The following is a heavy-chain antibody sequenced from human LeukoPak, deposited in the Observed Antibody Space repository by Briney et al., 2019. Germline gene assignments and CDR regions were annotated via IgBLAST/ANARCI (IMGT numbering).Heavy chain of an antibody. V-gene: IGHV3-66*01. CDR3: AREFYCGGDCYANY. J-gene: IGHJ4*02. Sequence: GGSLRLSCAASGFTVSSNYMSWVRQAPGKGLEWVSVIYSGGSTYYADSVKGRFTISRDNSKNTLYLQMNSLRAEDTAVYYCAREFYCGGDCYANYWGQGTLVTVSS. CDR2: IYSGGST. CDR1: GFTVSSNY. D-gene: IGHD2-21*02.